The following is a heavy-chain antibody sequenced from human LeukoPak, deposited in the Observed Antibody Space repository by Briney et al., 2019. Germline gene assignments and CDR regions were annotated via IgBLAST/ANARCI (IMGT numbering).Heavy chain of an antibody. CDR1: GFTVRNNH. CDR3: ARESTPLRGAFDP. V-gene: IGHV3-53*04. CDR2: IGSRDNT. J-gene: IGHJ5*02. D-gene: IGHD5-24*01. Sequence: GSLRLSCAASGFTVRNNHMSWVRQAPGKGLEWVSVIGSRDNTYHADSVKGRFTISRHTSKNTLYLQMNSLRAEDTAVYYCARESTPLRGAFDPWGPGTLVTVSS.